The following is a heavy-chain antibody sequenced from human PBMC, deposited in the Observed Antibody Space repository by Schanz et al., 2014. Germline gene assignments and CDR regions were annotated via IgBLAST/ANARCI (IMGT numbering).Heavy chain of an antibody. V-gene: IGHV3-30*18. Sequence: QVQLVESGGGVVQPGGSLRLSCAASGFSFSSYGMHWVRQAPGKGLDWVAVISYDGSITYYADSVKGRFTISRDNSKNTLHLQMNSLRAEDTAVYHCAKDLPAVAVAPLMTGLYDSWGQGTLVTVSS. CDR2: ISYDGSIT. D-gene: IGHD6-19*01. J-gene: IGHJ4*02. CDR1: GFSFSSYG. CDR3: AKDLPAVAVAPLMTGLYDS.